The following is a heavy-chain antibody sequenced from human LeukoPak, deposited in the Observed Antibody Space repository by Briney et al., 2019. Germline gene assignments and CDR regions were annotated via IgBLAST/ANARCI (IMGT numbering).Heavy chain of an antibody. V-gene: IGHV3-30*03. J-gene: IGHJ4*02. Sequence: PGRSLRLSCAASGFTFSSYGMHWVRQAPGKGLEWVAVISYDGSNKYYADSVKGRFTISRDNSKNTLYLQMNSLRAEDTAVYYCASHGGYTTLDYWGQGTLVTASS. D-gene: IGHD5-12*01. CDR2: ISYDGSNK. CDR1: GFTFSSYG. CDR3: ASHGGYTTLDY.